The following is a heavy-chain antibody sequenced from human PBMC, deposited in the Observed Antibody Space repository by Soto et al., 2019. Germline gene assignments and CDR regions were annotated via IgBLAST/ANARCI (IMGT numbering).Heavy chain of an antibody. CDR1: GYTLTELS. CDR3: ATDGPYGERRLRYYYYYMDV. D-gene: IGHD1-1*01. J-gene: IGHJ6*03. CDR2: FDPEDGET. V-gene: IGHV1-24*01. Sequence: GASVKVSCKVSGYTLTELSMHWVRQAPGKGLEWMGGFDPEDGETIYAQKFQGRVTMTEDTSTDTAYMELSSLRSEDTAVYYCATDGPYGERRLRYYYYYMDVWGKGTTVTVSS.